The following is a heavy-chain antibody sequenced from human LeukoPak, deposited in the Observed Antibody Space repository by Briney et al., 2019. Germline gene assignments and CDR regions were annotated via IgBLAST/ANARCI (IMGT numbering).Heavy chain of an antibody. J-gene: IGHJ4*02. CDR1: GFTFSTFD. Sequence: GGSLRLSCAASGFTFSTFDMNWVRQARGKGLEWVSYISTSATTIYYSDSVKGRFTISRDNSKNTLYLQMNSLRAEDTAVYYCARTYDSSGFDYWGQGTLVTVSS. CDR2: ISTSATTI. CDR3: ARTYDSSGFDY. D-gene: IGHD3-22*01. V-gene: IGHV3-48*01.